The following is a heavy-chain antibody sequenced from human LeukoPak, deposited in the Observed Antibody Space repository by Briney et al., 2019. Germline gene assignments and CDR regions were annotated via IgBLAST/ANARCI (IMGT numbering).Heavy chain of an antibody. CDR3: ARAGYYYDSSGYYYSDY. J-gene: IGHJ4*02. Sequence: SETLSLTCTVSGGSISSYYWNWIRQPAGKGLEWIGRIYTSGSTNYNPSLKSRVTMSVDTSKNQFSLKLSSVTAADTAVYYCARAGYYYDSSGYYYSDYWGQGTLVTVSS. CDR2: IYTSGST. D-gene: IGHD3-22*01. CDR1: GGSISSYY. V-gene: IGHV4-4*07.